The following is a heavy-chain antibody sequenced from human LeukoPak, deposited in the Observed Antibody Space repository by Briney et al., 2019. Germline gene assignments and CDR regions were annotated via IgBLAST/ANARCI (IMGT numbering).Heavy chain of an antibody. Sequence: SVKVSCKASGGTFSSYAISWVRQAPGQGLEWMGRIIPILGIANYVQNFQGRVTITADKSTSTNYMDLSILRSEDTAVYFCASPHNIYYASSGPTRETEFQHWGQGTLVTVSS. J-gene: IGHJ1*01. V-gene: IGHV1-69*04. CDR3: ASPHNIYYASSGPTRETEFQH. CDR2: IIPILGIA. D-gene: IGHD3-22*01. CDR1: GGTFSSYA.